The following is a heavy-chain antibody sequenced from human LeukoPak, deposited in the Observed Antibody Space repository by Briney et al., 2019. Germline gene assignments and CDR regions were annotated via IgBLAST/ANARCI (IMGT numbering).Heavy chain of an antibody. J-gene: IGHJ4*02. CDR3: ARVDSSNWYDSRGYFDY. CDR1: GGSFSGYY. CDR2: INHRGST. D-gene: IGHD6-13*01. V-gene: IGHV4-34*01. Sequence: SETLSLTCAVYGGSFSGYYWSWIRQPPGKGLEWIGEINHRGSTNYNPSLKSRVTISVDTSKNQFSLKLSSVTAADTAVYYCARVDSSNWYDSRGYFDYWGQGTLVTVSS.